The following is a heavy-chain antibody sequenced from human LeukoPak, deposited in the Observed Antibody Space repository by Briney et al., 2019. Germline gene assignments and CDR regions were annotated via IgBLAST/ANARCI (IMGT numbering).Heavy chain of an antibody. Sequence: ESGPALVKPTPTLTLTCTFSGFSLSTSGMRVSWIRQPPGKALEWLARIDWDDDKFYSTSLKTRLTISKDTSKNQVVLTMTNMDPVDTATYYCALGYYYDSSGYYGYFDYWGQGTLVTVSS. D-gene: IGHD3-22*01. CDR3: ALGYYYDSSGYYGYFDY. V-gene: IGHV2-70*04. CDR2: IDWDDDK. CDR1: GFSLSTSGMR. J-gene: IGHJ4*02.